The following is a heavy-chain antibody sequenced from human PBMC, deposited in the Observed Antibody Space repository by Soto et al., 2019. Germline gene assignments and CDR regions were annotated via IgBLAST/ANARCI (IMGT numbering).Heavy chain of an antibody. Sequence: GGSLRLSCAASGFTFSSYAMSWFRQAPGKGLEWVGFIRSKAYGGTTEYAASVKGRFTISRDDSKSIAYLQMNSLKTEDTAVYYCTRDGVVVVTAIIYWGQGTLVTVSS. D-gene: IGHD2-21*02. CDR2: IRSKAYGGTT. V-gene: IGHV3-49*03. J-gene: IGHJ4*02. CDR1: GFTFSSYA. CDR3: TRDGVVVVTAIIY.